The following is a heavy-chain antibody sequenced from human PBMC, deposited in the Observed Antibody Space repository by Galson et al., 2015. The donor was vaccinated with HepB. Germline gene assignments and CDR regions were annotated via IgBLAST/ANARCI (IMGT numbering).Heavy chain of an antibody. J-gene: IGHJ6*03. CDR1: GFTFSSYG. V-gene: IGHV3-30*18. Sequence: SLRLSCAASGFTFSSYGMHWVRQAPGKGLEWVAVISYDGSNKYYADSVKGRFTISRDNSKNTLYLQMNSLGAEDTAVYYCAKDQKGCSSTSCYTDRYYYYYMDVWGKGTTVTVSS. D-gene: IGHD2-2*02. CDR2: ISYDGSNK. CDR3: AKDQKGCSSTSCYTDRYYYYYMDV.